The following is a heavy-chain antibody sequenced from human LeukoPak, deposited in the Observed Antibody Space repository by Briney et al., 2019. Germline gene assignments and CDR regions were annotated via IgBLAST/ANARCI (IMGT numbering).Heavy chain of an antibody. V-gene: IGHV6-1*01. J-gene: IGHJ4*02. Sequence: PSQTLSLTCAISGDSVSSNSATWNWIRQSPSRGLEWLGRTYYRSKWVNDYAVSVKSRVTINTDTSKNQVSLQLNSVTPEDTAVYYCARGRDTALGTWGQGTLVTVSS. D-gene: IGHD5-18*01. CDR1: GDSVSSNSAT. CDR3: ARGRDTALGT. CDR2: TYYRSKWVN.